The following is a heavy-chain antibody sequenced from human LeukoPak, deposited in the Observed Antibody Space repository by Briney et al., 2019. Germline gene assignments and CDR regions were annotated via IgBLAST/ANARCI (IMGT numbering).Heavy chain of an antibody. D-gene: IGHD5-24*01. CDR1: GFTFGSYA. Sequence: GGSLRLSCTASGFTFGSYAMSWVRQAPGKGLEWVGFIRSKAYGGTTEYAASVKGRFTISRDDSKSIADLQMNSLKTEDTAVDYCTTDGYNFRFYFDYCGQGTLVTVSS. CDR2: IRSKAYGGTT. J-gene: IGHJ4*02. V-gene: IGHV3-49*04. CDR3: TTDGYNFRFYFDY.